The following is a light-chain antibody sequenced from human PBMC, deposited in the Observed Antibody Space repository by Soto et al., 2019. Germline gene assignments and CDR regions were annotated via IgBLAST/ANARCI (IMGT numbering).Light chain of an antibody. CDR1: QTISSW. V-gene: IGKV1-5*03. Sequence: DIQITQSPSTLSLSLGDIVTITCRASQTISSWLAWYQQKPGKAPKLLIYKASTLKSGVPSRFSGSGSGTEFTLTISSLQPDDFATYYCQHYNSYSEAFGQGTKVDI. CDR3: QHYNSYSEA. J-gene: IGKJ1*01. CDR2: KAS.